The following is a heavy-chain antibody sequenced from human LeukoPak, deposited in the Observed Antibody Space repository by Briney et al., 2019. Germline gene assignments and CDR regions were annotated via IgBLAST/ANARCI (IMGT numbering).Heavy chain of an antibody. J-gene: IGHJ4*02. D-gene: IGHD3-16*01. CDR3: ARGLDHCNVYIFDT. CDR2: INHMGGT. CDR1: GGSFSGYY. Sequence: SETLSLTCAVYGGSFSGYYWSWIRQPPGKGLEWIGEINHMGGTNYNPSLKSRVTISVATSKTQFSLKLSSVTAADTAVYYCARGLDHCNVYIFDTWGLGTLVTVSS. V-gene: IGHV4-34*01.